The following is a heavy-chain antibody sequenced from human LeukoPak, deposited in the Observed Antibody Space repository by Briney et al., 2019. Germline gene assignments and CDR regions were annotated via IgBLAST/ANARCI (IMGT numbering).Heavy chain of an antibody. CDR3: AKDYERGSYYYFDY. D-gene: IGHD1-26*01. J-gene: IGHJ4*02. V-gene: IGHV3-23*01. Sequence: GGSLRLSCAASGFTFNSYAMSWVRQAPGKGLEWVSAISGSGGSTYYADSVKGRFTISRDNSKNTLYLQMNSLRAEDTAVYYCAKDYERGSYYYFDYWGQGTLVTVSS. CDR2: ISGSGGST. CDR1: GFTFNSYA.